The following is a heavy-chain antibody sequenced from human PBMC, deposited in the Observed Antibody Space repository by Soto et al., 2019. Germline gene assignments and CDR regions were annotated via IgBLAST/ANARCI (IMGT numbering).Heavy chain of an antibody. CDR3: ARDAYSQAAGHYYYYGMDV. V-gene: IGHV3-7*01. Sequence: GGSLRLSCAASGFTFSSYWMSWVRQAPGKGLEWVANIKQDGSEKYYVDSVKGRFTISRDNAKNSLYLKMNSLRAEDTAVYYCARDAYSQAAGHYYYYGMDVWGQGTTVTVSS. J-gene: IGHJ6*02. CDR1: GFTFSSYW. D-gene: IGHD6-13*01. CDR2: IKQDGSEK.